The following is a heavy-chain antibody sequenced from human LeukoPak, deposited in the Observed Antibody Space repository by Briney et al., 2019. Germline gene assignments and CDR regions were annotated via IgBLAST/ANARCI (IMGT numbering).Heavy chain of an antibody. CDR3: ARLLPSSGYYIEY. V-gene: IGHV4-59*08. D-gene: IGHD3-22*01. Sequence: SETLSLTCTVSGGSIRSFYWSWIRQPPGKGLEWIGYIYYSGSTNYNPSLKSRVTILVDTSKNQFSLKLTSVTAADTAVYYCARLLPSSGYYIEYWGQGTLVTVSS. CDR1: GGSIRSFY. CDR2: IYYSGST. J-gene: IGHJ4*02.